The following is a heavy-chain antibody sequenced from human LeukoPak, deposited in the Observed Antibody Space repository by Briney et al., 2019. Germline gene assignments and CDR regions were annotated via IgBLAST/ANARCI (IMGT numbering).Heavy chain of an antibody. CDR2: ISGYNGHT. Sequence: GASVKVSCKASGYTFTSYGITWVRQAPGQGLEWMGWISGYNGHTNYAQKFQGRVTVTTDTSTSTAYMELRSLRSDDTALYYCAREGYCNSTSCDKPFDYWGQGTLVTVSS. V-gene: IGHV1-18*01. CDR1: GYTFTSYG. J-gene: IGHJ4*02. CDR3: AREGYCNSTSCDKPFDY. D-gene: IGHD2-2*01.